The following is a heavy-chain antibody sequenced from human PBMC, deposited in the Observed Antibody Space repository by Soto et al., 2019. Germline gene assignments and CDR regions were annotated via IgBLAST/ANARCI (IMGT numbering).Heavy chain of an antibody. CDR3: ATYTGSYYHYGMDV. D-gene: IGHD5-12*01. CDR1: GFTFSTYS. CDR2: ISSGSSYI. Sequence: GGSLRLSCAASGFTFSTYSMNWVRQAPGKGLEWVSSISSGSSYIYYADSVKGRFTISRDNAHNSLYLQMNSLRAEDTAVYYCATYTGSYYHYGMDVWGQGTTVTVSS. J-gene: IGHJ6*02. V-gene: IGHV3-21*01.